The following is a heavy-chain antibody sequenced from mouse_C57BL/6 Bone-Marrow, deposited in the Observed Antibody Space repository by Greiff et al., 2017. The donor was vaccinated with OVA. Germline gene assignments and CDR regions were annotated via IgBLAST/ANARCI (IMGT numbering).Heavy chain of an antibody. J-gene: IGHJ3*01. V-gene: IGHV1-53*01. D-gene: IGHD2-5*01. CDR3: ARSGYSNYEGFAY. Sequence: VQLQQPGTELVKPGASVKLSCKASGYTFTSYWMHWVKQRPGQGLEWIGNINPSDGGTNYNQKFKSKATLTVDKSSSTAYMQLSSLTSEDSAVSYCARSGYSNYEGFAYWGQGTLVTVSS. CDR2: INPSDGGT. CDR1: GYTFTSYW.